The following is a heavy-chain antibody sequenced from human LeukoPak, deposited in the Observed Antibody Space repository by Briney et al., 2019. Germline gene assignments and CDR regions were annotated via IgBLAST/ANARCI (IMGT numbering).Heavy chain of an antibody. CDR2: IYYSGST. V-gene: IGHV4-31*03. D-gene: IGHD6-6*01. J-gene: IGHJ5*02. CDR1: GGSISSGGYY. CDR3: ARELGARPPHWFDP. Sequence: PSQTLSLTCTVSGGSISSGGYYWSWIRQHPGKGLKWIGYIYYSGSTYYNPSLKSRVTISVDTSKNQFSLKLSSVTAADTAVYYCARELGARPPHWFDPWGQGTLVTVSS.